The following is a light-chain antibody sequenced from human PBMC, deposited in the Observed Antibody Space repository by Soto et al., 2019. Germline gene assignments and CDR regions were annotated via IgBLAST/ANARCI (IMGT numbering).Light chain of an antibody. CDR2: DVS. J-gene: IGLJ1*01. CDR1: SSDVGGYNY. V-gene: IGLV2-8*01. Sequence: QSVLAQPPSASGSPGQSVTISCTGTSSDVGGYNYVSWYQQHPGKAPKLMIYDVSKRPSGVPARFSGSKSGNTASLTVSGLQAEDEADYYCSSYAGTHIVFGTGTKVTVL. CDR3: SSYAGTHIV.